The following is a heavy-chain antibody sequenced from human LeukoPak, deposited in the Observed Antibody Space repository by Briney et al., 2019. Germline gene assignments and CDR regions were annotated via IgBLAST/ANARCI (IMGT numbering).Heavy chain of an antibody. CDR3: AREGYSYGYAGDY. D-gene: IGHD5-18*01. J-gene: IGHJ4*02. CDR1: EFTFSRYS. CDR2: ISSTSSYI. Sequence: GGSLRLSCAASEFTFSRYSLNWVRQAPGKGLEWVSSISSTSSYIFYADSFKGRFTISRDNAENSLYLQMNSLRVEDTGVYFCAREGYSYGYAGDYWGQGTLVTVSS. V-gene: IGHV3-21*01.